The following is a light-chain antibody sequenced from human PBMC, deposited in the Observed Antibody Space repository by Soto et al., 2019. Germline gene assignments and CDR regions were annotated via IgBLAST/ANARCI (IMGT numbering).Light chain of an antibody. Sequence: EIVLTQSPATLSLSPGERATLSCRASQNVANYLDWYQQKPGQAPRLLIYESSNRATGIAARFSGSGSGTEFTLTISSLQSEDFAVYYCQQRSNWPRTFGQGTKVDI. V-gene: IGKV3-11*01. CDR1: QNVANY. CDR2: ESS. CDR3: QQRSNWPRT. J-gene: IGKJ1*01.